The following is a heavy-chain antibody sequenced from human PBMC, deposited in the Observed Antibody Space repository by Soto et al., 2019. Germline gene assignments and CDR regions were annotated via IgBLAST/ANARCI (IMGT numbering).Heavy chain of an antibody. CDR3: ARVCGGDCHYGMDV. J-gene: IGHJ6*02. V-gene: IGHV4-31*02. Sequence: WTWIRQHPGKGLEWIGYIYYSGSTYYNPSLKSRVTISVDTSKNQFSLKLSSVTAADTAVYYCARVCGGDCHYGMDVWGQGTTVTVSS. CDR2: IYYSGST. D-gene: IGHD2-21*02.